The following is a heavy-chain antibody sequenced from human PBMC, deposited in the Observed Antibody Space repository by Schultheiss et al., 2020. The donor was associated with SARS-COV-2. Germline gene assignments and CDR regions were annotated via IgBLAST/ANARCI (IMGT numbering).Heavy chain of an antibody. CDR2: IYYSGST. D-gene: IGHD1-7*01. J-gene: IGHJ3*02. V-gene: IGHV4-59*12. Sequence: SETLSLTCTVSGGSISSYYWSWIRQPPGKGLEWIGYIYYSGSTYYNPSLKSRVTISVDTSKNQFSLKLSSVTAADTAVYYCARAPLGTTAIDAFDIWGQGTMVTVSS. CDR3: ARAPLGTTAIDAFDI. CDR1: GGSISSYY.